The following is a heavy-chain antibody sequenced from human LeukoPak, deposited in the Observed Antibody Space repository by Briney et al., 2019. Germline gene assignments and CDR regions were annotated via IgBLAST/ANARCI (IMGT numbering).Heavy chain of an antibody. CDR2: IYYSGST. D-gene: IGHD1-1*01. Sequence: SETLSLTCSVSGVSISNYYWSWIRQPPGKGLEWIGYIYYSGSTNYNPSLKSRVTISVDTSKNQFSLKLSSVTAADTAMYYCARSAARPENWRTGFDPWGQGTLVTVSS. V-gene: IGHV4-59*01. CDR1: GVSISNYY. J-gene: IGHJ5*02. CDR3: ARSAARPENWRTGFDP.